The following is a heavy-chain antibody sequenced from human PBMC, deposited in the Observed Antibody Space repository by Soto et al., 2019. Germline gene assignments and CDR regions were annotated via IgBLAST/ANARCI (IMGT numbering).Heavy chain of an antibody. J-gene: IGHJ6*02. CDR2: ISAYNGNT. CDR1: GYTFTSYG. V-gene: IGHV1-18*01. Sequence: GASVKVSCKASGYTFTSYGISWVRHATGQGLEWMGWISAYNGNTNYAQKLQGRVTMTTDTSTSTACMELRSLRSDDTAVYYCAASYYYDSSGYYSARDYYYGMDVWGQGTTVTVSS. D-gene: IGHD3-22*01. CDR3: AASYYYDSSGYYSARDYYYGMDV.